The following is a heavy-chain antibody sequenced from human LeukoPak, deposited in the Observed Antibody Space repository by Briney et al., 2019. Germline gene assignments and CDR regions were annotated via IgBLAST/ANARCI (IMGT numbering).Heavy chain of an antibody. CDR1: GYTFTSHY. CDR2: INPNSGGT. D-gene: IGHD4-17*01. CDR3: ARNYGDYGYYYGMDV. V-gene: IGHV1-2*02. J-gene: IGHJ6*02. Sequence: ASVKVSCKAVGYTFTSHYMHWVRQAPGQGLEWMGWINPNSGGTNYAQKFQGRVTMTRDTSISTAYMELSRLRSDDTAVYYCARNYGDYGYYYGMDVWGQGTTVTVSS.